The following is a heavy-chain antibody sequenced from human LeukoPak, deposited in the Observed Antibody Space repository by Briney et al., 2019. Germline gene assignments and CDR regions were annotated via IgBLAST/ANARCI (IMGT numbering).Heavy chain of an antibody. CDR3: ARAQWELPPDY. J-gene: IGHJ4*02. D-gene: IGHD1-26*01. V-gene: IGHV3-74*01. Sequence: GGSLRLSCAASGFTFSSYWMHWVRQAPGKGLVWVSRIKNEGSDTRYADSVKGRFTISRDNAKNTLYLQMNSLRAVDTAVYYCARAQWELPPDYWGQGTLVTVSS. CDR1: GFTFSSYW. CDR2: IKNEGSDT.